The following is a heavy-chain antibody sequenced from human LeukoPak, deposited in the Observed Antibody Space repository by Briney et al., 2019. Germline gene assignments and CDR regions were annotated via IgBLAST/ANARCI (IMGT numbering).Heavy chain of an antibody. J-gene: IGHJ4*02. CDR3: AGGFGSYSPDY. CDR2: ISSSGTTV. Sequence: PGGSLRLSCAAPGFTFSTFELNWVRQAPGKGLYWVCYISSSGTTVYYADSVKGRFTSSRDNARSALYLQMNSLRAEDTAVYYCAGGFGSYSPDYWGQGTLVTVSS. D-gene: IGHD3-10*01. V-gene: IGHV3-48*03. CDR1: GFTFSTFE.